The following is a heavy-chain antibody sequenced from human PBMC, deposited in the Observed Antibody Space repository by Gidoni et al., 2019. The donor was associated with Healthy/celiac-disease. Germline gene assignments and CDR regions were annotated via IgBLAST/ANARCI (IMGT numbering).Heavy chain of an antibody. CDR3: ARDYYYDSSGYPSYVDY. CDR2: MNPNSGNT. Sequence: QVQLVQSGAEVKKPGASVKVSCKASGYTFSSYDINWVRQATGQGLEWMGWMNPNSGNTGYAQKFQGRVTMTRNTSISTAYMELSSLRSEDTAVYYCARDYYYDSSGYPSYVDYWGQGTLVTVSS. V-gene: IGHV1-8*01. D-gene: IGHD3-22*01. CDR1: GYTFSSYD. J-gene: IGHJ4*02.